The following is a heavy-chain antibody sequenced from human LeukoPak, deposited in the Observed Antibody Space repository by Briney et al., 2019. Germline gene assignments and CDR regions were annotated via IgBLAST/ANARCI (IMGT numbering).Heavy chain of an antibody. Sequence: GGSLRLSCATSGFTFTSYSMQWVRQAPGKGLEWVAVIWVDGSKKFYADSVEGRFTISRDDSKRTSYLQMNSLRAEDTAVYYCARGTYYYDSSGYYFDYWGQGTLVTVSS. CDR2: IWVDGSKK. CDR3: ARGTYYYDSSGYYFDY. V-gene: IGHV3-33*01. CDR1: GFTFTSYS. J-gene: IGHJ4*02. D-gene: IGHD3-22*01.